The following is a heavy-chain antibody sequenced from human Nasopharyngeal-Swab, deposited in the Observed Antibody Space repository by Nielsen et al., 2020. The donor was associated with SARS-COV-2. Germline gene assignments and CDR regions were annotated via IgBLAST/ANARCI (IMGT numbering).Heavy chain of an antibody. CDR2: MNPNSGNT. CDR3: ARAGDFWSGWSANYYMDV. CDR1: GYTFTSYD. D-gene: IGHD3-3*01. V-gene: IGHV1-8*01. J-gene: IGHJ6*03. Sequence: ASVKVSCKASGYTFTSYDINWVRQATGQGLEWMGWMNPNSGNTGDAQKFQGRVTMTRNTSISTAYMELSSLRSEDTAVYYCARAGDFWSGWSANYYMDVWGKGTTVTVSS.